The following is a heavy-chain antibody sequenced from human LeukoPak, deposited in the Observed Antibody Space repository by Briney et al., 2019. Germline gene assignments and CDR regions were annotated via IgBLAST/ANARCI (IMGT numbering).Heavy chain of an antibody. CDR2: INHSGST. CDR1: GGSFSGYY. CDR3: ARCYYDSSGYLTP. D-gene: IGHD3-22*01. Sequence: SETLSLTCAVYGGSFSGYYWSWIRQPPGKGLEWIGEINHSGSTNYNPSLKSRVTISVDTSKNQFCLKLSSVTAADTAVYYCARCYYDSSGYLTPWGQGTLVTVSS. J-gene: IGHJ5*02. V-gene: IGHV4-34*01.